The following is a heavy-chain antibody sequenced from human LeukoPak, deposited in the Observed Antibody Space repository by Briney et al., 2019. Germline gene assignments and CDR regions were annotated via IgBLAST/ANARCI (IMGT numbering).Heavy chain of an antibody. CDR1: GFTFSSYA. V-gene: IGHV3-30-3*01. CDR3: AREGAPRAYYFDY. Sequence: GGSLRLSCAASGFTFSSYAMHWVRQAPGKGLEWVAVISYDGSNKYYADSVKGRFTISRDNSKNTLYLQMNSLRAEDTAVYYCAREGAPRAYYFDYWGQGTLVTVSS. CDR2: ISYDGSNK. J-gene: IGHJ4*02.